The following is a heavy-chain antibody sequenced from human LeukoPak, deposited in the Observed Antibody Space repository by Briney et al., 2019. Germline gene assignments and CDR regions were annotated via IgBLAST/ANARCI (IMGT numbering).Heavy chain of an antibody. Sequence: GASVKLSCKASGYTFTSYDINWVRQAPGQGLEWMGWISAYTGNTNYAQNVQGRVTMTTDTSTTTAYMELRSLRSDDTGMYYCARESSSGWGDNYYYGMDVWGPGTTVTVS. V-gene: IGHV1-18*01. CDR2: ISAYTGNT. CDR1: GYTFTSYD. CDR3: ARESSSGWGDNYYYGMDV. D-gene: IGHD6-19*01. J-gene: IGHJ6*02.